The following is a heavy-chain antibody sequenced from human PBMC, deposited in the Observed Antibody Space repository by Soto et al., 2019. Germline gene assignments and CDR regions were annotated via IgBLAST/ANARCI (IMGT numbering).Heavy chain of an antibody. D-gene: IGHD3-22*01. CDR3: ARESKYDTSGYPPWFAP. Sequence: TSETLSLTCTVSVASISSGGYYWSWIRQHPGEGLEWIGYIYYSGSTSYNPSLKSRVTISVDTSKNQFSLKLSSVTDADTAVYYCARESKYDTSGYPPWFAPWGQGTLVTVSS. CDR2: IYYSGST. CDR1: VASISSGGYY. V-gene: IGHV4-31*03. J-gene: IGHJ5*02.